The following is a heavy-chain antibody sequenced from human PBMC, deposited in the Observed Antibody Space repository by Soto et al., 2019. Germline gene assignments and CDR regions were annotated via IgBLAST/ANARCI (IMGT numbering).Heavy chain of an antibody. CDR3: ARNRLYGYYYYYGMDV. D-gene: IGHD2-8*01. V-gene: IGHV4-59*01. CDR2: IYYSGST. CDR1: GGSISSYY. J-gene: IGHJ6*02. Sequence: SETLSLTCTVSGGSISSYYWSWIRQPPGKGLEWIGYIYYSGSTNYNPSLKSRVTISVDTSKNQFSLKLSSVTAADTAVYYCARNRLYGYYYYYGMDVWGQGTTVTVSS.